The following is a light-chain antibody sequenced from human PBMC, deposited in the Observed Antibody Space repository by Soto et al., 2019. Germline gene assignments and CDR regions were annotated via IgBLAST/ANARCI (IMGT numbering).Light chain of an antibody. J-gene: IGKJ4*01. CDR2: AAS. CDR3: LQDYNYPLT. Sequence: AVQMTQSPSSLSASVGDRVTITCRASQGIRNDLGWYQQKPGKVPKLLIYAASSLQSGVPSRFSGSGSGTDFTLTISSLQPEDFATYYCLQDYNYPLTFGGGTKVEIK. V-gene: IGKV1-6*01. CDR1: QGIRND.